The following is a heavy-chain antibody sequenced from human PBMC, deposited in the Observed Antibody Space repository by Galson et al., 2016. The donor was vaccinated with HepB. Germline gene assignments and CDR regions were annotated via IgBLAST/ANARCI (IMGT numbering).Heavy chain of an antibody. CDR3: AKVPYGDYASAFDS. D-gene: IGHD4-17*01. Sequence: SLRLSCAASGFMFSSYAMHWVRQAPGKGLEWVSAISYNSGDETYFADSVRGRLTISRDNSKDTLYLQMNSLRAEDTAVYSCAKVPYGDYASAFDSWGQGTLVTVSS. CDR1: GFMFSSYA. V-gene: IGHV3-23*01. J-gene: IGHJ4*02. CDR2: ISYNSGDET.